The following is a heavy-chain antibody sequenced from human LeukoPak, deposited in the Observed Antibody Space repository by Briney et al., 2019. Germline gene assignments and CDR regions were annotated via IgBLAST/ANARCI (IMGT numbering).Heavy chain of an antibody. D-gene: IGHD3-10*01. CDR2: ISGSGGST. CDR1: GFTFSSYA. J-gene: IGHJ6*02. V-gene: IGHV3-23*01. CDR3: AKNITMVRGGNYGMDV. Sequence: PGGSLRLSCAAPGFTFSSYAMSWVRQAPGKGLEWVSAISGSGGSTYYADSVKGRFTISRDNSKNKLYLQMNSLRAEDTAVYYCAKNITMVRGGNYGMDVWGQGTTVTVSS.